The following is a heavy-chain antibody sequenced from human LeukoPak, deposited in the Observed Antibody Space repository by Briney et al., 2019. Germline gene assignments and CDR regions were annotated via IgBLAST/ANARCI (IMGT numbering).Heavy chain of an antibody. CDR2: VDKKDKGYATAT. CDR1: GFTFSGAA. CDR3: TRDSGTYNWFDP. D-gene: IGHD1-26*01. J-gene: IGHJ5*02. V-gene: IGHV3-73*01. Sequence: GGALRLSCAASGFTFSGAAIHWVRQSSGKGLEWVGQVDKKDKGYATATAYAASVKGRFTISRDDSINTAFLQMKSLKTEDTALYYCTRDSGTYNWFDPWGQGTLVTVSS.